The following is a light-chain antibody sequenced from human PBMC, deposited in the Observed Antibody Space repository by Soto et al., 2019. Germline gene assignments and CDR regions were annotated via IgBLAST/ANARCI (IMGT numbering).Light chain of an antibody. V-gene: IGKV3-20*01. J-gene: IGKJ1*01. CDR3: QQYGSSPRT. CDR1: QSVSSSY. CDR2: GAS. Sequence: EIVLTQSPGALSLSPWERATRSSSPSQSVSSSYLAWYQQKPGQAPRLLIYGASSRATGIPDRFSGSGSGTDFTLTISRLEPEDFAVYYCQQYGSSPRTFGQGTKVDIK.